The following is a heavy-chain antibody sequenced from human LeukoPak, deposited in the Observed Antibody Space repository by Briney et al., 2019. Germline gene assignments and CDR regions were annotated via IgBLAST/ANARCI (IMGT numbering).Heavy chain of an antibody. D-gene: IGHD3-10*01. CDR1: GYSIGTWYY. CDR2: IFHNGST. Sequence: PSETLSLTCTVSGYSIGTWYYWGWIRHPPGKGLEWIGSIFHNGSTHYNPSLESRVTISLDTSKNQFSLRLRSVTAADTAMYCCARVHGSFPGHFSGQGSLVTVTS. J-gene: IGHJ4*02. V-gene: IGHV4-38-2*02. CDR3: ARVHGSFPGHF.